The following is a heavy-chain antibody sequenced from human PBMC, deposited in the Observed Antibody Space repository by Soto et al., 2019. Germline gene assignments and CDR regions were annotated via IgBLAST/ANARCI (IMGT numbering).Heavy chain of an antibody. D-gene: IGHD5-18*01. V-gene: IGHV4-34*01. Sequence: SETLSLTCAVYGGSFSGYYWSWIRQPPGKGLEWIGEINHSGSTNYNPSLKSRVTISVDTSKNQFSLKLSSVTAADTAVYYCARGRVGGYSYGPRYYYYGMDVWGQGTTVTVSS. CDR2: INHSGST. J-gene: IGHJ6*02. CDR1: GGSFSGYY. CDR3: ARGRVGGYSYGPRYYYYGMDV.